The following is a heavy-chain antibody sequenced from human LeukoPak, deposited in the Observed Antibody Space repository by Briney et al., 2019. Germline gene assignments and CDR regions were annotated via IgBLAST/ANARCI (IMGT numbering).Heavy chain of an antibody. CDR1: EFTFSSYA. J-gene: IGHJ6*03. V-gene: IGHV3-23*01. Sequence: PGGSLRLSCAASEFTFSSYAMTWVRQAPGKGLEWVSAISGSGDRTYFADSVKGRFSITRDNSKNTLYLQMNSLRAEDTAVYYCTKSSSKTNFYYMDVWGKGTTVTVSS. CDR2: ISGSGDRT. CDR3: TKSSSKTNFYYMDV. D-gene: IGHD4-11*01.